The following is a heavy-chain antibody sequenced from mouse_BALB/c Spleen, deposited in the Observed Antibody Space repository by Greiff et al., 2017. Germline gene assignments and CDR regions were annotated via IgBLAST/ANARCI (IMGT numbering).Heavy chain of an antibody. D-gene: IGHD1-1*01. CDR2: IWGDGST. Sequence: VQLQESGPGLVAPSQSLSITCTVSGFSLTGYGVNWVRQPPGKGLEWLGMIWGDGSTDYNSALKSRLSISKDNSKSQVFLKTNSLQTDDTARYYCARDLNYYGSSYPAYWGQGTLVTVSA. CDR1: GFSLTGYG. CDR3: ARDLNYYGSSYPAY. V-gene: IGHV2-6-7*02. J-gene: IGHJ3*01.